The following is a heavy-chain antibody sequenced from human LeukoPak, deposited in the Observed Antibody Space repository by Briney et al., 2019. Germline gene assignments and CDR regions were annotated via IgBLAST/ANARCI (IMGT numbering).Heavy chain of an antibody. D-gene: IGHD6-13*01. V-gene: IGHV3-30*04. CDR2: ISYHGSNK. CDR3: AKDIAAAGHYYYYYMDV. Sequence: GGSLRLSCAASGFTFSNYAMHWVRQAPGKGLEWVAVISYHGSNKYYADSVKGRFTISRDNSKNTLYLQMISLRPEDTAVYYCAKDIAAAGHYYYYYMDVWGKGTTVTISS. J-gene: IGHJ6*03. CDR1: GFTFSNYA.